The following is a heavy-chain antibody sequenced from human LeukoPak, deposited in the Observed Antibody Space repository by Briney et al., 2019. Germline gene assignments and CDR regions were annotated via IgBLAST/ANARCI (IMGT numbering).Heavy chain of an antibody. Sequence: GGSLRLSCAASGFTVSSNYMSWVRQAPGKGLEWVSVIYSGGSTYYADSAKGRFTISRDNSKNTLYLQMNSLRAEDTAVYYCARDPYPWMDYYYGMDVWGQGTTVTVSS. D-gene: IGHD5-12*01. J-gene: IGHJ6*02. CDR1: GFTVSSNY. V-gene: IGHV3-66*01. CDR2: IYSGGST. CDR3: ARDPYPWMDYYYGMDV.